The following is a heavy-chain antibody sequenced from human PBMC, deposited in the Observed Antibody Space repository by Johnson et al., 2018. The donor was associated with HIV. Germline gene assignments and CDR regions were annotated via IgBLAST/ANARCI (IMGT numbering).Heavy chain of an antibody. D-gene: IGHD3-16*02. J-gene: IGHJ3*02. CDR1: GFSFGDYG. V-gene: IGHV3-20*04. Sequence: VQLVESGGGVVQPGRSLRLSCAASGFSFGDYGMTWVRQATGKGLEWVSGINWNGGSTGYADSVKGRFTISRDNAKNSLYLQMNSLRTEDTALYYCAKGSLVGPNDSFDIWGQGTMVTVSS. CDR2: INWNGGST. CDR3: AKGSLVGPNDSFDI.